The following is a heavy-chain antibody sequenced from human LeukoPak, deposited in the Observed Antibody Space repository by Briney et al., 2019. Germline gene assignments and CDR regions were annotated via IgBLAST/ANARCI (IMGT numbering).Heavy chain of an antibody. CDR3: ASCQLWLPFDY. D-gene: IGHD5-18*01. V-gene: IGHV3-7*01. CDR1: GFTFSSYW. Sequence: GGSLRLSCAASGFTFSSYWMSWVRQAPGKGLEWVANIKQDGSEKYYVDSVKGRFTISRHNDKNSRYLQMNSLRAEDTAVYYCASCQLWLPFDYWGQGTLVTVSS. J-gene: IGHJ4*02. CDR2: IKQDGSEK.